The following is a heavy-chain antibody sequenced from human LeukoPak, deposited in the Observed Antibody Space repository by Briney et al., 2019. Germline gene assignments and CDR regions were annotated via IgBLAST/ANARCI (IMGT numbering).Heavy chain of an antibody. CDR1: GYTFTTYS. CDR3: ARDKYGSGID. J-gene: IGHJ4*02. Sequence: ASVQVSCTASGYTFTTYSIHSVRHPPRQALECMGIITPSDASTPSPQKFQGRVTMTRDMSTSTVYMDLSSLRSEDTAVYYCARDKYGSGIDWGQGTLVTVSS. V-gene: IGHV1-46*01. CDR2: ITPSDAST. D-gene: IGHD3-10*01.